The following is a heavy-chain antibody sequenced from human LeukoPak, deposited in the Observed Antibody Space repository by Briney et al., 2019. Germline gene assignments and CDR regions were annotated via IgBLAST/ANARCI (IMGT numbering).Heavy chain of an antibody. CDR2: ISGSSGTI. V-gene: IGHV3-48*02. CDR1: GFTFSTYS. CDR3: ARDEAYASDI. J-gene: IGHJ3*02. Sequence: PGGSLRLSCAASGFTFSTYSMNSVRPAPGKGLEWLSYISGSSGTINYADSVKGRFTISRDNAKNSLHLQMNKLRDEDTSVYYCARDEAYASDIWGLGTMVSVSS.